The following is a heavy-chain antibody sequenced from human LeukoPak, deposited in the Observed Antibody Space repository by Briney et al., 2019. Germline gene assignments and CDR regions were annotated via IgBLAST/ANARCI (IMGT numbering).Heavy chain of an antibody. J-gene: IGHJ4*02. D-gene: IGHD4-17*01. CDR1: GFAFGNYW. Sequence: GGSLRLSCVGSGFAFGNYWMHWVRQAPGKGLVWVSRINSDGTTTSYADFVQGRFTISRDNAKNTLNLQMNSLTGEDTGVYYCARDEYGDYVFDYWGQGSPVSVSS. V-gene: IGHV3-74*01. CDR2: INSDGTTT. CDR3: ARDEYGDYVFDY.